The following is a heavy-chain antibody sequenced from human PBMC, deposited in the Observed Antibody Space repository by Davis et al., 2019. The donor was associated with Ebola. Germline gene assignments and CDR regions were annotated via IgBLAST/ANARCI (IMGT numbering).Heavy chain of an antibody. CDR3: ATLCNGLNCADFEY. J-gene: IGHJ4*02. V-gene: IGHV3-23*01. CDR1: GLSFGTYA. D-gene: IGHD2-15*01. Sequence: GESLKISCAASGLSFGTYAMNWVRQAPGEGLEWVSGIRSSGMTTYYLDSVKGRFTVSRDNAMNVLYLQMNSLRVEDTAVYYCATLCNGLNCADFEYWGQGTLVSVSS. CDR2: IRSSGMTT.